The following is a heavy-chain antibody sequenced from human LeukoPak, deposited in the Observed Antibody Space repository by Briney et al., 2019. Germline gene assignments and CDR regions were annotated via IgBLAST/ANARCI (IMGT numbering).Heavy chain of an antibody. CDR1: GYTFNNYY. V-gene: IGHV1-46*02. CDR3: ARQGAYSSAIGMGY. CDR2: INPSGGGT. J-gene: IGHJ4*02. D-gene: IGHD6-19*01. Sequence: EASVEVSCKASGYTFNNYYMYWVRQAPGQGLEWMGMINPSGGGTSYAQKFQGRVTMTRDTSTRTVYMEVSSLKPEDTAVYYCARQGAYSSAIGMGYWGQGTLVTVSS.